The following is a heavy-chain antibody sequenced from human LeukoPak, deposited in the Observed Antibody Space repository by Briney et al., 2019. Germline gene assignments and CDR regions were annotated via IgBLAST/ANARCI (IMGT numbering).Heavy chain of an antibody. J-gene: IGHJ4*02. CDR3: AKDDREYQLLSFNY. V-gene: IGHV3-30*18. Sequence: GGSLRLSCAASGFTFSSYGMHWVRQAPGKGLEWVAVISYDGSNKYYADSVKGRFTISRDNSKNTLYLQMNSLRAEDTAVYYCAKDDREYQLLSFNYWGQGTLVTVSS. D-gene: IGHD2-2*01. CDR1: GFTFSSYG. CDR2: ISYDGSNK.